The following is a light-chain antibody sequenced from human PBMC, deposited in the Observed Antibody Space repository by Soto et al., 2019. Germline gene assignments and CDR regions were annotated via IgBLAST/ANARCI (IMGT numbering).Light chain of an antibody. V-gene: IGKV3-15*01. CDR3: QQYNNWWT. CDR1: QSVSSK. Sequence: EIVMTQSPATLSVSPGERATLSCRASQSVSSKLAWYQQRPGQPPRLLIYGTSTRATGIPAGFSGSGSGTEFTLTISSLQSEDFAVYYCQQYNNWWTFGQGTKVDIK. J-gene: IGKJ1*01. CDR2: GTS.